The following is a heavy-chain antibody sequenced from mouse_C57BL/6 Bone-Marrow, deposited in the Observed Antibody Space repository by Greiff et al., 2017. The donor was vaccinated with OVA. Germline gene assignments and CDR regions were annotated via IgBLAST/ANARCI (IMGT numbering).Heavy chain of an antibody. D-gene: IGHD1-1*01. CDR3: ARGMGGGSSYFFAY. V-gene: IGHV1-55*01. CDR1: GYTFTSYW. J-gene: IGHJ3*01. Sequence: QVQLKQPGAELVKPGASVKMSCKASGYTFTSYWITWVKQRPGQGLEWIGDIYPGSGSTNYNEKFKSKATLTVDTSSSTAYMQLSSLTSEDSAVYYCARGMGGGSSYFFAYWGQGTLVTVSA. CDR2: IYPGSGST.